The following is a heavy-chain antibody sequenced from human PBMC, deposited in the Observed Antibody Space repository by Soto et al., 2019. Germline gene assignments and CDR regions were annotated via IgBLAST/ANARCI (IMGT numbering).Heavy chain of an antibody. D-gene: IGHD3-10*01. Sequence: QVQLQESGPGLVKPSGTLSLTCAVSSGSISSSNWWSWVRQPPGKGLEWIGEIYHSGSTNYNPSHKRRVPISVDESKHQFSLKLSSVTAADTAVYYCARDSVYYGSGNTYYYYMDVWGKGTTVTVSS. CDR1: SGSISSSNW. J-gene: IGHJ6*03. V-gene: IGHV4-4*02. CDR2: IYHSGST. CDR3: ARDSVYYGSGNTYYYYMDV.